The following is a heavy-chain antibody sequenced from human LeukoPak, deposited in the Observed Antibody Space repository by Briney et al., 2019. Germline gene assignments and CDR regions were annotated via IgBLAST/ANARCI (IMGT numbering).Heavy chain of an antibody. CDR3: ARVDGDLDNYTYGIDV. Sequence: SQTLSLTCTISGGSISSSSYSWSWIRQPPGKGLESIGCISDSGSTYYNPSLKSRVTVSVDRSNNQFSLRLTSVTAADTAVYYCARVDGDLDNYTYGIDVWGQGTMVTVSS. CDR1: GGSISSSSYS. V-gene: IGHV4-30-2*01. J-gene: IGHJ6*02. CDR2: ISDSGST. D-gene: IGHD4-17*01.